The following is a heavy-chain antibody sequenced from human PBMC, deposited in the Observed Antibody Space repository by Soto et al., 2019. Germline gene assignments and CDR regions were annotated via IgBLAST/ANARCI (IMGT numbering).Heavy chain of an antibody. J-gene: IGHJ4*02. Sequence: QVQLQESGPGLVKPSQTLSLTCTVSGGSISSGGYYWSWIRQHPGKGLEWIGYIDYSGSTYYNPSLKSRVTISVDTSKNQFSLKLSSVTAADTAVYYCAREKDSSGYYVSPYFDYWGQGTLVTVSS. CDR3: AREKDSSGYYVSPYFDY. D-gene: IGHD3-22*01. CDR1: GGSISSGGYY. CDR2: IDYSGST. V-gene: IGHV4-31*03.